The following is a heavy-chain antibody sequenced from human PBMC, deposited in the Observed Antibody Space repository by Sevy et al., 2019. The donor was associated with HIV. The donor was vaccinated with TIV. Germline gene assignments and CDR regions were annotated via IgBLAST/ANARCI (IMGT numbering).Heavy chain of an antibody. Sequence: SETLSLTCTVSGGSISNYYWSWIRQPPGKGLEWIGNIFYSGSANYKSSLESRVTISVDTSKNQFSLELTSVTAADTAIYYCARDAKLSGYHNYFDYWGQGTLVTVSS. V-gene: IGHV4-59*01. CDR2: IFYSGSA. CDR1: GGSISNYY. D-gene: IGHD3-22*01. J-gene: IGHJ4*02. CDR3: ARDAKLSGYHNYFDY.